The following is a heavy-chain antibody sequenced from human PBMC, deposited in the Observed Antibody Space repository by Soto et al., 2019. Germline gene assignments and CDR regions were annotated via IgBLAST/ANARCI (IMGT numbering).Heavy chain of an antibody. D-gene: IGHD1-20*01. Sequence: VASVKVSCKASGFPFTTYGFSWVRRAPGQGLEWMGWISAYNGNRNYAQKFQGRVTMTTDTSTSTVYMELRSLTSDDTAVYYCAKDPPITGSLRGTPLMDVWGQGTTVTVSS. V-gene: IGHV1-18*04. J-gene: IGHJ6*02. CDR3: AKDPPITGSLRGTPLMDV. CDR1: GFPFTTYG. CDR2: ISAYNGNR.